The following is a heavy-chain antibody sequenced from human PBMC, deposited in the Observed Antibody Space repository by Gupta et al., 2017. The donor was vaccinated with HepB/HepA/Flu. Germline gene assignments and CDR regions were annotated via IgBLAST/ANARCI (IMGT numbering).Heavy chain of an antibody. CDR3: ARGGGWGSSSWYGTNGDFDY. J-gene: IGHJ4*02. V-gene: IGHV4-39*01. CDR2: IYYSGST. Sequence: QLQLQESGPGLVKPSETLSLTCTVSGGSISSSSYYWGWIRQPPGKGLEWIGSIYYSGSTYYNPSLKSRVTISVDTSKNQFSLKLSSVTAADTAVYYCARGGGWGSSSWYGTNGDFDYWGQGTLVTVSS. CDR1: GGSISSSSYY. D-gene: IGHD6-13*01.